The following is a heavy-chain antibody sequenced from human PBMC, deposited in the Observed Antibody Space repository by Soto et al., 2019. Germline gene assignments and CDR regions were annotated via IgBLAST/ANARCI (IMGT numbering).Heavy chain of an antibody. D-gene: IGHD3-16*02. V-gene: IGHV4-59*08. Sequence: PSETLSLTCTVSGGSISSYYWSWIRQPPGKGLEWIGYIYYSGSTNYNPSLKRRVTISVDTSKNQFSLKLSSVTAADTAVYYCARSYDYIWGSYRPDYYYYYMDVWGKGTTVTVSS. CDR2: IYYSGST. CDR3: ARSYDYIWGSYRPDYYYYYMDV. CDR1: GGSISSYY. J-gene: IGHJ6*03.